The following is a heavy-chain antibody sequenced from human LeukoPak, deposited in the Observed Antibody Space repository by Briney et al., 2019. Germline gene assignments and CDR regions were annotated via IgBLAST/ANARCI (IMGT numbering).Heavy chain of an antibody. D-gene: IGHD3-22*01. J-gene: IGHJ3*02. V-gene: IGHV3-7*01. Sequence: GGSLRLSCAASGFTFSSYWMNWARQAPGKGLEWVASINHNGNVNYYVDSVKGRFTISRDNAKNSLYLQMNSLRAEDTAVYYCARRKASYYDSSGFYYADAFDIWGQGTMVTVSS. CDR2: INHNGNVN. CDR3: ARRKASYYDSSGFYYADAFDI. CDR1: GFTFSSYW.